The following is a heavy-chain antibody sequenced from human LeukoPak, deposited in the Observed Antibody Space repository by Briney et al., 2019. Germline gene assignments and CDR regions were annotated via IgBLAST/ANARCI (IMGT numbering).Heavy chain of an antibody. CDR1: GYTFITYY. J-gene: IGHJ5*02. Sequence: ASVKVSCKASGYTFITYYIHWVRQAPGQGLEWMGIINPSDGSANYPQNFQGRITMTRDTSTSTVYMELLSLRSDDTGMYYCAREEPDYDTSGYPFFDPWGQGTLVTVSS. CDR2: INPSDGSA. V-gene: IGHV1-46*01. D-gene: IGHD3-22*01. CDR3: AREEPDYDTSGYPFFDP.